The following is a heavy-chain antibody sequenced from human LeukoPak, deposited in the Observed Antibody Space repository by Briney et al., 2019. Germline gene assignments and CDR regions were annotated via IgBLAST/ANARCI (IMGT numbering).Heavy chain of an antibody. V-gene: IGHV1-69*13. CDR1: GGTFSSYA. D-gene: IGHD4-23*01. J-gene: IGHJ5*02. CDR2: IIPIFGTA. Sequence: ASVKVSCKASGGTFSSYAISWVRQAPGQGLEWMGGIIPIFGTANYAQKSQGRVTITADESTSTAYMELSSLRSEDTAVYYCAREITPVRGWFDPWGQGTLVTVSS. CDR3: AREITPVRGWFDP.